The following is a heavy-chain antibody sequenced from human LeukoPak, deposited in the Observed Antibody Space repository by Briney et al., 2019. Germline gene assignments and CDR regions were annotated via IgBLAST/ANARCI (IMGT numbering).Heavy chain of an antibody. Sequence: GGSLRLSCAAPGFTFSSYAMSWVRQAPGKGLEWVSAISGSGGSTYYADSVKGRFTISRDNSKNTLYLQMNSLRAEDTAVYYCAKGFRVVQASYYYYGMDVWGQGTTVTVSS. CDR3: AKGFRVVQASYYYYGMDV. J-gene: IGHJ6*02. V-gene: IGHV3-23*01. CDR2: ISGSGGST. CDR1: GFTFSSYA. D-gene: IGHD3-3*01.